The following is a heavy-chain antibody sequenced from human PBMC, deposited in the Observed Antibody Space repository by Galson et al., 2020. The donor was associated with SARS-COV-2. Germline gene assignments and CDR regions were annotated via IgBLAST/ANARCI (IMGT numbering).Heavy chain of an antibody. CDR1: GFTHSSYG. D-gene: IGHD6-13*01. Sequence: GGSLRLSCAASGFTHSSYGMHWVRQAPGKGLEWVAFIGYDGKGQYYADSVKGRFTISRDNSRSMLYLQMTSLRSEDTALYYCAKDSGYQSTWYSYFYYNMDDWGQGTTVTVSS. V-gene: IGHV3-30*02. CDR2: IGYDGKGQ. CDR3: AKDSGYQSTWYSYFYYNMDD. J-gene: IGHJ6*03.